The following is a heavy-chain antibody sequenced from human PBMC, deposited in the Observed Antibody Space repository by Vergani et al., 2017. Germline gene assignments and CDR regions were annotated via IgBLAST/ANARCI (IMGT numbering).Heavy chain of an antibody. CDR2: IYYSGST. CDR3: ARLGDIVATIGTFDI. V-gene: IGHV4-59*08. D-gene: IGHD5-12*01. J-gene: IGHJ3*02. CDR1: GGSISSYY. Sequence: QVQLQESGPGLVKPSETLSLTCTVSGGSISSYYWSWIRQPPGKGLERIGYIYYSGSTNYNPSLKSRVTISVDTSKNQFSLKLSSVTAADTAVYYCARLGDIVATIGTFDIWGQGTMVTVSS.